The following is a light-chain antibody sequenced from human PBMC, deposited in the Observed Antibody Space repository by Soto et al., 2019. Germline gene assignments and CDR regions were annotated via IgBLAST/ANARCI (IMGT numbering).Light chain of an antibody. CDR1: SSDVGGYNY. J-gene: IGLJ1*01. CDR2: EVS. CDR3: SSYAGSNTPYV. V-gene: IGLV2-8*01. Sequence: QSALTQPPSASGSPGQSVTISCTGTSSDVGGYNYVSWYQQHPGKAPKLMIYEVSQRPSGVPDRFSGSKSGNTASLTVSGLQAEYEADYYCSSYAGSNTPYVFGTGTKLTVL.